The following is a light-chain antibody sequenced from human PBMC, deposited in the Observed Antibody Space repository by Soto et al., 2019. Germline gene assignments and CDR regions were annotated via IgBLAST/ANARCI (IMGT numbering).Light chain of an antibody. J-gene: IGKJ1*01. Sequence: DIEMTQSPSPLSGSVGDRVTITFRASQTIISWLAWYQQKPGKAPKLLIYKASTLKSGVPSRFSGSGSGTEFTLTISSLQPDDFATYYCQHYNSYSEEFGQGTKV. V-gene: IGKV1-5*03. CDR2: KAS. CDR3: QHYNSYSEE. CDR1: QTIISW.